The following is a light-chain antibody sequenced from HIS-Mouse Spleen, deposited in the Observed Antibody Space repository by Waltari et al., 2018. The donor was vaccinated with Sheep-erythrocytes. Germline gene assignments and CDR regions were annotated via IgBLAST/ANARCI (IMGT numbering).Light chain of an antibody. Sequence: SYELTQPPSVSVSPGQTASITCSGDNLGDKYACWYQQKPGQSPVLVIQQDRNRPPGIPDRFSGSNSGTPATLTIGGTQAMDEADYYCQAWDSSTWVFGGGTKLTVL. CDR1: NLGDKY. CDR2: QDR. J-gene: IGLJ3*02. V-gene: IGLV3-1*01. CDR3: QAWDSSTWV.